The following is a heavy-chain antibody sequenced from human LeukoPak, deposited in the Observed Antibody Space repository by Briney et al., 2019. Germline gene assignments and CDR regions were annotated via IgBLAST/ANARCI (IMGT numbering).Heavy chain of an antibody. Sequence: GGSLRLSCAASGLSFSTFAMSWVRQGPARGLEWVSSLRGNGEAFYADSAKGRFTLSSDISRNTVYLQLNNLRVEDTAIYYCARASWVSSTDAVRWGQGTLVTVSS. CDR1: GLSFSTFA. J-gene: IGHJ4*02. CDR2: LRGNGEA. CDR3: ARASWVSSTDAVR. D-gene: IGHD3-16*01. V-gene: IGHV3-23*01.